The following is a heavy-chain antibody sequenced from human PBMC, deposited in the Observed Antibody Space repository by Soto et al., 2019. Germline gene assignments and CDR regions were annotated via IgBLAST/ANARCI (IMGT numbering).Heavy chain of an antibody. CDR3: ARQGVAPVGGAFDI. Sequence: GESLKISCKGSGYRFTTYWIGWVRQMPGKGLEWMGLIYPGDSDTRYRPSFQGPVTISADKSIGTPYLQWRSLNASATAKYYCARQGVAPVGGAFDIWGQGTTVTVSS. D-gene: IGHD3-3*01. CDR2: IYPGDSDT. J-gene: IGHJ3*02. CDR1: GYRFTTYW. V-gene: IGHV5-51*01.